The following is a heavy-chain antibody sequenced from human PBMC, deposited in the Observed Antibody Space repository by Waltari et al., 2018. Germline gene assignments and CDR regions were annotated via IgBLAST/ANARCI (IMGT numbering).Heavy chain of an antibody. V-gene: IGHV4-4*07. D-gene: IGHD3-10*01. J-gene: IGHJ6*03. CDR1: GGSLSSYY. CDR2: IYTSGST. Sequence: QVQLQESGPGLVKPSETLSLTCPVSGGSLSSYYWSSIRQPAGKGLEWIGRIYTSGSTNYNPSLKSRVTMSVDTSKNQFSLKLSSVTAADTAVYYCARDYYGSGSRYYMDVWGKGTTVTISS. CDR3: ARDYYGSGSRYYMDV.